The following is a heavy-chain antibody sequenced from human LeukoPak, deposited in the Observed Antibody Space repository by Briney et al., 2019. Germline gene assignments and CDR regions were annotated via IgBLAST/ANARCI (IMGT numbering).Heavy chain of an antibody. CDR1: GYTFTSYG. V-gene: IGHV1-18*01. CDR3: ARDSNTYYYGSGPHYYFDY. Sequence: ASVKVSCKASGYTFTSYGISWVRQAPGQGLEWVGWISAYNGNTNYAQKFQGRVTMTTDTSTSTAYMELRSLRSDDTAVYYCARDSNTYYYGSGPHYYFDYWGQGTLVTVSS. CDR2: ISAYNGNT. D-gene: IGHD3-10*01. J-gene: IGHJ4*02.